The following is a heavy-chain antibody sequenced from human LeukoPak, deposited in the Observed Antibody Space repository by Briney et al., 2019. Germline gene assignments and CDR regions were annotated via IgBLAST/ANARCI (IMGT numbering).Heavy chain of an antibody. D-gene: IGHD4-17*01. V-gene: IGHV1-18*01. CDR3: ARDPQVYGDFDNWFDP. J-gene: IGHJ5*02. Sequence: ASVKVSCKASGYTFTSYLISWVRQVPGQGLEWMGWISGFNGNTDYAQKFKDRVTLTSDTSTSTAYMELRSLTSDDTAVYYCARDPQVYGDFDNWFDPWGQGTLVTVSS. CDR2: ISGFNGNT. CDR1: GYTFTSYL.